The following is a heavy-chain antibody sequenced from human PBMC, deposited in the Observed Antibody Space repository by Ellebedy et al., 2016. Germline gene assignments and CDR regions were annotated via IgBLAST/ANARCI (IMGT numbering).Heavy chain of an antibody. CDR3: RQGHYADY. CDR1: GFTFRNFF. Sequence: GESLKISXVASGFTFRNFFMSWVRQAPGGGLEWFSTISGDGDTTFSADSVKGRFTISRDNSKNTLYLQMNNLRVEDTALYYCRQGHYADYWGQGTLVTVSS. CDR2: ISGDGDTT. J-gene: IGHJ4*02. V-gene: IGHV3-23*01.